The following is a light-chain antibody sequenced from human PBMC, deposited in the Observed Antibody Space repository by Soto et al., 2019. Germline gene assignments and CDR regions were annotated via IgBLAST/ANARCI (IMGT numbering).Light chain of an antibody. CDR3: QTWGTGMGV. CDR1: SGHSSYA. CDR2: LNSDGSH. V-gene: IGLV4-69*01. J-gene: IGLJ2*01. Sequence: QPVLTQSPSASASLGASVKLTCTLSSGHSSYAIAWHQQQPEKGPRYLMKLNSDGSHSKGDGIPDSFTGSSSGAERYLTISCLQSEDEADYYCQTWGTGMGVFGGGTKVTVL.